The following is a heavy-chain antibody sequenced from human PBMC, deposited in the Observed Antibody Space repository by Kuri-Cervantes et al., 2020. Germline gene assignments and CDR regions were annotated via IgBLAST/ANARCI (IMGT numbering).Heavy chain of an antibody. CDR1: GDSISGSHW. CDR3: ARDLYCDGGGCSADDY. Sequence: SETLSLTCAVSGDSISGSHWWSWVRQPPGKGLEWLAELHHSGNTYYNPSLKSRVTISVDTSKNQFSLKLSSVTAADTAVYYCARDLYCDGGGCSADDYWGQGTQVTVSS. V-gene: IGHV4-4*02. CDR2: LHHSGNT. D-gene: IGHD2-15*01. J-gene: IGHJ4*02.